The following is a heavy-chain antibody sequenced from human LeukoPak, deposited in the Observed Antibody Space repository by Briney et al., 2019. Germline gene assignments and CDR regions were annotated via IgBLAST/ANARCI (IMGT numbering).Heavy chain of an antibody. CDR3: ARGYCSGGSCYSSYYYSYMDV. Sequence: SETLSLTCTVSGGSISHYYWSWIRQPAGMGLEWIGRIHASGNTNYSPSLKTRVTMSVDRSKNQFSLKLSSVTAADTAVYYCARGYCSGGSCYSSYYYSYMDVWGKGTTVTVSS. V-gene: IGHV4-4*07. CDR1: GGSISHYY. CDR2: IHASGNT. J-gene: IGHJ6*03. D-gene: IGHD2-15*01.